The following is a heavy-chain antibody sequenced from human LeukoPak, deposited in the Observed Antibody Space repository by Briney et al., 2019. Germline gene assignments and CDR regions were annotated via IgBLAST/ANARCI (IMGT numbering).Heavy chain of an antibody. J-gene: IGHJ4*02. D-gene: IGHD3-22*01. CDR2: IYHSGST. CDR3: ARGSTLYYYDSSALDY. CDR1: GGSISSGGYS. Sequence: SQTLSLTCAVSGGSISSGGYSWSWIRQPPGKGLEWIGYIYHSGSTYYNPSLKSRVTISVDRSKNQFSLKLSSVTAADTAVYYCARGSTLYYYDSSALDYWGQGTLVTVSS. V-gene: IGHV4-30-2*01.